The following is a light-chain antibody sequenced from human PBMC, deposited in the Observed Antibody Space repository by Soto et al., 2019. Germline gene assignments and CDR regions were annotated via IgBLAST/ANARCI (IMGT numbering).Light chain of an antibody. CDR3: AKWDDSLNGHVV. Sequence: QSVLTQPPSTSGTPGQRVTISCSGSSSNIGTNAVTWYQQFPGTSHKLLIYSDNQRPSGVPDPFSACKSSTSASLAISALQSEVQTYYYCAKWDDSLNGHVVFGTGTKLTVL. CDR2: SDN. V-gene: IGLV1-44*01. J-gene: IGLJ1*01. CDR1: SSNIGTNA.